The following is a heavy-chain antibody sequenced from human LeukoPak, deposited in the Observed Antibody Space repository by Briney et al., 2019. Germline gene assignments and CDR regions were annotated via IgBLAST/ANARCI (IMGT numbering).Heavy chain of an antibody. V-gene: IGHV3-7*01. CDR3: ATEAYYHFDY. CDR2: IKQDGSEK. J-gene: IGHJ4*02. CDR1: GFTFSNYW. Sequence: GGSLRLSCEASGFTFSNYWMSWVRQAPGKGLEWVAYIKQDGSEKYYVDSVKGRFTISRDNAKNSLYLQMNSLRAEDTAGYYCATEAYYHFDYWGQGTLVAVSS. D-gene: IGHD3-10*01.